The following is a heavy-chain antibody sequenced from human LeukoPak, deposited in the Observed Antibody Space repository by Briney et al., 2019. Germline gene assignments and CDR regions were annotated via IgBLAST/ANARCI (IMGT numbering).Heavy chain of an antibody. V-gene: IGHV4-59*12. J-gene: IGHJ6*03. Sequence: SETLSLTCTVSGGSISSYYWSWIRQPPGKGLEWIGYIYYSGSTNYNPSLKSRVTISVDTSKNQFSLKLSSVTAADTAVYYCASQGGSIAVAGNYYYYYMDVWGKGTTVTVSS. CDR1: GGSISSYY. CDR3: ASQGGSIAVAGNYYYYYMDV. D-gene: IGHD6-19*01. CDR2: IYYSGST.